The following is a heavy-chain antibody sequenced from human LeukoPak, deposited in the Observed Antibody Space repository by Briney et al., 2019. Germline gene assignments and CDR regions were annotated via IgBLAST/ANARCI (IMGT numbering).Heavy chain of an antibody. CDR3: PRGGGSYNY. CDR1: GFTFSSSG. J-gene: IGHJ4*02. D-gene: IGHD1-26*01. CDR2: INSLSTSI. V-gene: IGHV3-21*01. Sequence: GGSLRLSCEGSGFTFSSSGMNWARQAPGKGLEWVSSINSLSTSILYADSVKGRFTISRDNAKNSLCLQMHSLRAEDTALYYCPRGGGSYNYWGQGTLVTVSS.